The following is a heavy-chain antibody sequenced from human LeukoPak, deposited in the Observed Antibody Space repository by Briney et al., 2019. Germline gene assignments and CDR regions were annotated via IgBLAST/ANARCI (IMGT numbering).Heavy chain of an antibody. D-gene: IGHD2-15*01. CDR2: INPNSGGT. CDR1: GYTFTSYD. V-gene: IGHV1-2*02. Sequence: ASVKVSCKASGYTFTSYDINWVRQAPGQGLEWMGWINPNSGGTNYAQKFQGRVTMTRDTSISTAYMELSRLRSDDTAVYYCARMDCSGGSCYLYNWFDPWGQGTLVTVSS. CDR3: ARMDCSGGSCYLYNWFDP. J-gene: IGHJ5*02.